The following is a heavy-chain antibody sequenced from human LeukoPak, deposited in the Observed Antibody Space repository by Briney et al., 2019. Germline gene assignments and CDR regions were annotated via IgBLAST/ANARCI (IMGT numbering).Heavy chain of an antibody. CDR1: GFIFSNYD. Sequence: GGSLRLSCAASGFIFSNYDMHWVRQGTGKGLEWVSSIGTVGDTYYAGSVKGRFTISRENAKNSVYLQMNSLRAGDTAVYYCARDGAHTIFGVVRPGYYMDVWGKGTTVTVSS. CDR3: ARDGAHTIFGVVRPGYYMDV. D-gene: IGHD3-3*01. J-gene: IGHJ6*03. V-gene: IGHV3-13*01. CDR2: IGTVGDT.